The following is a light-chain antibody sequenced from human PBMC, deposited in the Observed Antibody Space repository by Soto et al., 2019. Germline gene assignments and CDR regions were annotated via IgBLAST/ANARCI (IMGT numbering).Light chain of an antibody. J-gene: IGKJ1*01. CDR1: QSVSSNY. V-gene: IGKV3-20*01. CDR3: QQYGSLSWT. Sequence: PGERATLSCRASQSVSSNYLAWYQQKPGQAPRLLIHGASTRATGVPDRFSGSGSGTDFTLTISRLEPEDFAVYHCQQYGSLSWTFAQGTKVEIK. CDR2: GAS.